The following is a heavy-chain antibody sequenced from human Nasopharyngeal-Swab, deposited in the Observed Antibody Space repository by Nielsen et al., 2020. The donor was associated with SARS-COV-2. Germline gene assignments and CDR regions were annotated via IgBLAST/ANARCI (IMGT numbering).Heavy chain of an antibody. Sequence: SVKVSCKASGGTFSSYAISWVRQAPGQGLEWMGGIIPIFGTANYAQKFQGRVTITADESTSTAYMELSSLRAEDTAVYYCARDDYGDLGWFDPWGQGTLVTVSS. CDR3: ARDDYGDLGWFDP. J-gene: IGHJ5*02. D-gene: IGHD4-17*01. CDR2: IIPIFGTA. CDR1: GGTFSSYA. V-gene: IGHV1-69*13.